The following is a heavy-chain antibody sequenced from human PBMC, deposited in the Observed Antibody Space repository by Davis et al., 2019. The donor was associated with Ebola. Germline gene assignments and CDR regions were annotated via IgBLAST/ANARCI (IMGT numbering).Heavy chain of an antibody. CDR2: VYYSGST. V-gene: IGHV4-59*08. J-gene: IGHJ3*02. D-gene: IGHD3-22*01. CDR3: ARTTAGYYYDSSGYYARPDAFDI. Sequence: SETLSLTCIVSGGSISGSLWSWWSWIRQSPGKQLEWIGYVYYSGSTNYNPSLKSRVTISVDTSKNQFSLKLSSVTAADTAVYYCARTTAGYYYDSSGYYARPDAFDIWGQGTMVTVSS. CDR1: GGSISGSL.